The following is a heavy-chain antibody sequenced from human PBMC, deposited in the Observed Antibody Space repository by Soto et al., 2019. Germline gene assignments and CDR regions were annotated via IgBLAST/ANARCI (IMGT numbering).Heavy chain of an antibody. J-gene: IGHJ6*01. Sequence: QVQLVESGGGVVQPGRSLRLSCAASGFTFSSYGMHWVRQAPGKGLEWVAVISYDGSNKYYADSVKGRFTISRDNSKNTLYLQMNSLRAEDTAVYYCAKDRVVATLFYYYGMDVW. D-gene: IGHD5-12*01. CDR3: AKDRVVATLFYYYGMDV. CDR2: ISYDGSNK. CDR1: GFTFSSYG. V-gene: IGHV3-30*18.